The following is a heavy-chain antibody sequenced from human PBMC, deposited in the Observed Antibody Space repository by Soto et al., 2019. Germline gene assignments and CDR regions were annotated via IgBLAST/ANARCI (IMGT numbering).Heavy chain of an antibody. V-gene: IGHV3-30*18. Sequence: GGSLRLSCAASGFTFSSYGMHWVRQTPGKGLEWVAVISYDGSNKNYAESVKGRFTISRDNFKNTLDLQMNSLRAEDTAVYYCAKDFITYSSSWYYFDYWGQGTLVTVSS. J-gene: IGHJ4*02. D-gene: IGHD6-13*01. CDR1: GFTFSSYG. CDR3: AKDFITYSSSWYYFDY. CDR2: ISYDGSNK.